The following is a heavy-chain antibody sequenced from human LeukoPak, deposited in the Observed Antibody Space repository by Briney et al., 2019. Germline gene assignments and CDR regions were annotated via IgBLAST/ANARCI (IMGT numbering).Heavy chain of an antibody. Sequence: ASVKVSCKXSGGTFSSYAISWVRQAPGQGLEWMGGIIPIFGTANYSQKFQGRVTITADEPTSTAYMELSSLRSEDTAVYYCAREIAARPLWGYYYYYYMDVWGKGTTVTVSS. CDR3: AREIAARPLWGYYYYYYMDV. D-gene: IGHD6-6*01. CDR1: GGTFSSYA. CDR2: IIPIFGTA. V-gene: IGHV1-69*13. J-gene: IGHJ6*03.